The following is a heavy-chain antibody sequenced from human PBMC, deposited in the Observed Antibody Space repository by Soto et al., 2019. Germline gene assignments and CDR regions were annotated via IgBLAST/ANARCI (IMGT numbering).Heavy chain of an antibody. V-gene: IGHV4-39*01. D-gene: IGHD4-4*01. J-gene: IGHJ4*02. CDR1: GGSISSSSYY. CDR3: ARSAYSNPYY. Sequence: LSLTCTVSGGSISSSSYYWGWIRQPPGKGLEWIGSIYYSGGTYYNPSLKSRVTISVDTSKNQFSLKLSSVTAADTAVYYCARSAYSNPYYWGQGTLVTVSS. CDR2: IYYSGGT.